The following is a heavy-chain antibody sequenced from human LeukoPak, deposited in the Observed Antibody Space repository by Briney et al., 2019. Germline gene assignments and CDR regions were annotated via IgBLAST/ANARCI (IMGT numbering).Heavy chain of an antibody. CDR2: IRSDGSDT. V-gene: IGHV3-74*01. Sequence: QPGGSLRLSCAASGFTFSDTWMHWVRQAPGEGLVWVSRIRSDGSDTRYAESVKGRFTISRDNAKNTLYLQMNSLRAEDTAVYYCARGGYYGSGRYYFDSWGQGTLVTVSS. D-gene: IGHD3-3*01. J-gene: IGHJ4*02. CDR1: GFTFSDTW. CDR3: ARGGYYGSGRYYFDS.